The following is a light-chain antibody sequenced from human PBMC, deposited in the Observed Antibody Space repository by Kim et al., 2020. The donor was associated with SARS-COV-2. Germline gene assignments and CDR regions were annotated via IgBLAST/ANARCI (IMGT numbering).Light chain of an antibody. Sequence: QSITISCTGSSSDVGAYNRVSWYQQHPGKAPKLMIFDVSDRPSGVSNRFSGSKSDNTASLTISGLQAEDEADYSCSSLTSGRSSVVFGGGTQLTVL. CDR3: SSLTSGRSSVV. CDR1: SSDVGAYNR. J-gene: IGLJ2*01. V-gene: IGLV2-14*03. CDR2: DVS.